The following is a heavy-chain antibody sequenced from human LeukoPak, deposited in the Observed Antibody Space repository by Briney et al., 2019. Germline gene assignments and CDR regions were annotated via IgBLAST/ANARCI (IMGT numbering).Heavy chain of an antibody. CDR2: IHYNGIT. V-gene: IGHV4-38-2*02. J-gene: IGHJ4*02. CDR3: ARHISSGGTYAHFDY. Sequence: PSETLSLTCTVSGYSISSGYYWGSIRQPPGKGLEWIGYIHYNGITNYSPSLKSRVTMSLDTSKNQVSLKLNSVSAADTAVDYCARHISSGGTYAHFDYWGQGTLVTVSS. D-gene: IGHD1-26*01. CDR1: GYSISSGYY.